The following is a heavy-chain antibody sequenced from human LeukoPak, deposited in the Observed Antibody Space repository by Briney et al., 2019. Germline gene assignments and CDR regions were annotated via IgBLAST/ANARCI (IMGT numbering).Heavy chain of an antibody. CDR2: IYGDGSYT. V-gene: IGHV3-74*01. D-gene: IGHD3-10*01. J-gene: IGHJ6*03. Sequence: GGSLRLSCAASGFTFSSYWIHWVRQVPGKGLVWVSRIYGDGSYTTYADSVKGRFTISSDSAKNTLYLQMNSPRAEDTGVYYCARGRKAGVDYYYYMDVWGKGTTVTVSS. CDR1: GFTFSSYW. CDR3: ARGRKAGVDYYYYMDV.